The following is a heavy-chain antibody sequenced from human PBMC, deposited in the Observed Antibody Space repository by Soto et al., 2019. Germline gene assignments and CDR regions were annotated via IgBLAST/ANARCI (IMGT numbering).Heavy chain of an antibody. Sequence: QVQLVESGGGVVQPGRSLRLSCAASGFPFSDYAMHWVRQAPGKGLEWVAVISFDGSNTYYADSVKGRFTVSRDTSKHTLSLQMNSLRSDDTALYYCAKALRGGCDYWGQGALVTVSS. D-gene: IGHD3-10*01. CDR2: ISFDGSNT. V-gene: IGHV3-30*18. CDR1: GFPFSDYA. CDR3: AKALRGGCDY. J-gene: IGHJ4*02.